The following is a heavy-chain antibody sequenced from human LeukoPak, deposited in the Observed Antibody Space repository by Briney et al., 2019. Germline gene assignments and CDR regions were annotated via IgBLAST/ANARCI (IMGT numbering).Heavy chain of an antibody. CDR1: GYTFTGYY. J-gene: IGHJ4*02. V-gene: IGHV1-2*02. Sequence: ASVKVSCKASGYTFTGYYIHWVRQAPGQGLEWMGWINPNSGGTNYAQKFQGRVTMTRDTSISTAYMELSRLRSDDTAVYYCARPLLWWPQVGYFDYWGQGTLVTVSS. CDR3: ARPLLWWPQVGYFDY. CDR2: INPNSGGT. D-gene: IGHD4/OR15-4a*01.